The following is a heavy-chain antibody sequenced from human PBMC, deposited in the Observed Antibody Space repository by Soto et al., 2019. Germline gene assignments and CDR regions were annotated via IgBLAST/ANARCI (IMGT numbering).Heavy chain of an antibody. CDR3: AALGWVERGYSSSTAFDY. Sequence: ASVKVSCKASGYTFTSYGISWVRQAPGQGLEWMGWISAYNGNTNYAQKLQGRVTMTTDTSTSTAYMELRSLRSDDTAVYYWAALGWVERGYSSSTAFDYWGQGTLVTVSS. J-gene: IGHJ4*02. V-gene: IGHV1-18*01. D-gene: IGHD6-6*01. CDR2: ISAYNGNT. CDR1: GYTFTSYG.